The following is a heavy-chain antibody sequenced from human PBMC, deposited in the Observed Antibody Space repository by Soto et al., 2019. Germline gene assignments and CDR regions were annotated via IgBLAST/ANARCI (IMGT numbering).Heavy chain of an antibody. CDR3: AALQSYYDSSGTSYYYGMDV. Sequence: PGGSLRLSCAASGFTFSSYSMNWVRQAPGKGLERVSSISSSSSYIYYADSVKGRFTISRDNAKYSLYLQMNSLRAEDTAVYYCAALQSYYDSSGTSYYYGMDVWGQGTTVIVSS. CDR2: ISSSSSYI. CDR1: GFTFSSYS. V-gene: IGHV3-21*01. D-gene: IGHD3-22*01. J-gene: IGHJ6*02.